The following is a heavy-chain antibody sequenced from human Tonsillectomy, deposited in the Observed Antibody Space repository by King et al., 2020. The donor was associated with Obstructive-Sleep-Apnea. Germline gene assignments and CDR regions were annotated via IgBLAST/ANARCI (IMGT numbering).Heavy chain of an antibody. V-gene: IGHV3-9*01. CDR3: AKDLSAVNWYALDV. J-gene: IGHJ6*02. CDR2: ISWNSGSI. Sequence: DVQLVESGGGLVQPGRSLRLSCAGSGFTFDDYAVHWVRQAPGKGLEWVSGISWNSGSIDYADSVKGRFTISRDNAKNSLYLQMNSLRAEDTGLYYCAKDLSAVNWYALDVWDQGTTVTVSS. D-gene: IGHD1-1*01. CDR1: GFTFDDYA.